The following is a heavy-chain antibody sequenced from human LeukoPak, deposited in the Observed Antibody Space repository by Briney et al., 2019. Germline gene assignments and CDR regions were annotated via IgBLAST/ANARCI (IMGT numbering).Heavy chain of an antibody. Sequence: PGGSLRLSCAASGFTFSGYWMHWVRQAPGKGLEWVANIKQDGSVKYYVDSVKGRFTISRDNAKNSLYLQMNSLRDEDTAVYYCARVYWNYGQGEFDYWGQGTLVTVSS. CDR2: IKQDGSVK. J-gene: IGHJ4*02. V-gene: IGHV3-7*04. D-gene: IGHD1-7*01. CDR3: ARVYWNYGQGEFDY. CDR1: GFTFSGYW.